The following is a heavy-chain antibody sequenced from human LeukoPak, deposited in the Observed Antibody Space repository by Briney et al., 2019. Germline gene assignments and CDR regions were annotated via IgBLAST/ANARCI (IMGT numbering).Heavy chain of an antibody. D-gene: IGHD3-10*01. CDR1: GYSFTSCW. CDR2: IDPSDSYT. J-gene: IGHJ4*02. Sequence: GEPLKISCQGSGYSFTSCWISWVRQMPGKGLEWMGRIDPSDSYTNYSPSFQGHVTISADKSISTAYLQWSSLKASDTAMYYCARRGFGSGSYYFDYWGQGTLVTVSS. CDR3: ARRGFGSGSYYFDY. V-gene: IGHV5-10-1*01.